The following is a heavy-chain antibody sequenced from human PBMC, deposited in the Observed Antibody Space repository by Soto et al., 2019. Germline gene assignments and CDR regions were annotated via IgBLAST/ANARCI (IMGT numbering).Heavy chain of an antibody. J-gene: IGHJ4*02. CDR3: AQDRGWGVVSTSHDY. CDR1: GFTFRNFV. CDR2: IRGTGGET. Sequence: EVQLLESGGGIVQPGGSLRVSCVASGFTFRNFVMSWVRQAPGKGLEWVSAIRGTGGETFYADSVTGRFTISRDNSNNTLYLQMNGLRDEDTALYFCAQDRGWGVVSTSHDYWGQGTLVTVSS. D-gene: IGHD2-21*01. V-gene: IGHV3-23*01.